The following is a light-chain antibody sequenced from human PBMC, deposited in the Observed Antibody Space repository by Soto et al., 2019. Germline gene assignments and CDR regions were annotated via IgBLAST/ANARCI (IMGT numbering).Light chain of an antibody. CDR1: SPNIGADYD. CDR2: GDN. Sequence: QSVLTQPPSVSGAPGQRVTISCTGSSPNIGADYDVHWYQQLPGTAPKLLIYGDNNRPSGVPDQFSGSKSGTSASLAITGLQAEDEADYYCQSYDSSLSALVFGGGTKLTVL. V-gene: IGLV1-40*01. J-gene: IGLJ2*01. CDR3: QSYDSSLSALV.